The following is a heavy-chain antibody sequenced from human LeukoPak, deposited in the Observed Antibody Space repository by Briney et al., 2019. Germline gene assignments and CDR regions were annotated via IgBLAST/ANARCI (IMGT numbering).Heavy chain of an antibody. V-gene: IGHV3-30*04. CDR3: ARDGREAVAGTFDY. CDR2: ISYDGSNK. J-gene: IGHJ4*02. CDR1: GFTFSSYA. D-gene: IGHD6-19*01. Sequence: GGSLRLSCAASGFTFSSYAMHWVRQAPGKGLEWVAVISYDGSNKYYADSVKGRFTISRDNSKNTLYLQMNSLRAEDTAMYYCARDGREAVAGTFDYWGQGTLVTVSS.